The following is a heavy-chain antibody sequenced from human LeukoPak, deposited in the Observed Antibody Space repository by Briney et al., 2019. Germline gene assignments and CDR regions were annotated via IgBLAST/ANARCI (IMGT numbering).Heavy chain of an antibody. CDR2: ISWNSGSI. CDR1: GFTFDDYA. J-gene: IGHJ6*02. Sequence: GGSLRLSCAASGFTFDDYAMHWVRQAPGKGLEWVSGISWNSGSIGYADSVKGRFTISRDNAKNSLYLQMNSLRAEDTASYYCASSRQGYYYYYGMDVWGQGTTVTVSS. D-gene: IGHD6-13*01. CDR3: ASSRQGYYYYYGMDV. V-gene: IGHV3-9*01.